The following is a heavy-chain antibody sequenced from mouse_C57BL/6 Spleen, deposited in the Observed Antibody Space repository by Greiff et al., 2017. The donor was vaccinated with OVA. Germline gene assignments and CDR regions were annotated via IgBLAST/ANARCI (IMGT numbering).Heavy chain of an antibody. V-gene: IGHV3-6*01. J-gene: IGHJ3*01. CDR2: ISYDGSN. CDR3: ARGTGTYGTWFAY. CDR1: GYSITSGYY. D-gene: IGHD4-1*01. Sequence: EVQLQESGPGLVKPSQSLSLTCSVTGYSITSGYYWNWIRQFPGNKLEWMGYISYDGSNNYNPSLKNRISITRDTSKNQFFLKLNSVTTEDTATYYCARGTGTYGTWFAYWGQGTLVTVSA.